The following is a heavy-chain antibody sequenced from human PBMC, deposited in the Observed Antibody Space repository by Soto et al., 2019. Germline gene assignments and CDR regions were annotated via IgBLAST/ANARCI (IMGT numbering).Heavy chain of an antibody. V-gene: IGHV1-24*01. D-gene: IGHD1-7*01. J-gene: IGHJ4*02. CDR3: ATDKVVNYYASTENFDY. CDR2: FDPEDGET. Sequence: ASVKVSCKVSGYTLTELSMHWVRQAPGKGLEWMGGFDPEDGETIYAQKFQGRVTMTEDTSTDTAYMELSSLRSEDTAVYYCATDKVVNYYASTENFDYWGQGTLVTVSS. CDR1: GYTLTELS.